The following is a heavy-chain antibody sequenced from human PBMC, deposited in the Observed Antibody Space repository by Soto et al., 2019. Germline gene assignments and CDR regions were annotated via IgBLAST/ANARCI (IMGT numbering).Heavy chain of an antibody. CDR2: IKSKTDGGTT. V-gene: IGHV3-15*01. Sequence: EVQLVESGGGLIKPGGSLRLSCAASGFTFSNAWMSWVRQAPGKGLAWGGRIKSKTDGGTTDYAAPVKGRFTISRDDSKNTLYLQMNSLKTEDTAVYYCKSGVWGKGTTVTVSS. CDR3: KSGV. J-gene: IGHJ6*04. CDR1: GFTFSNAW.